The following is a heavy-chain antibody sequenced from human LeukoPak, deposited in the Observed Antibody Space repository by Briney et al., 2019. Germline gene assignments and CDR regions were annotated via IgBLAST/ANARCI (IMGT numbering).Heavy chain of an antibody. Sequence: GGSLRLSCAASGFTFSTYTMNWVRQAPGKGLEWVSYISSSSSTIYYADSVKGRFTISRDNAKNSLYLQMNSLRAEDTAVYYCARGSTVSYWGQGTLVTVSS. D-gene: IGHD4-11*01. V-gene: IGHV3-48*01. CDR1: GFTFSTYT. CDR3: ARGSTVSY. J-gene: IGHJ4*02. CDR2: ISSSSSTI.